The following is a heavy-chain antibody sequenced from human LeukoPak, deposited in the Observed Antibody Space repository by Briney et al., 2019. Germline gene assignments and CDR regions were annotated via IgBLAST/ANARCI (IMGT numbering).Heavy chain of an antibody. CDR3: ARQDTITTPGVDY. CDR1: GGSISSGGYY. CDR2: IYYSGST. Sequence: PSETLSLTCTVSGGSISSGGYYWSWIRQHPGKGLEWIGYIYYSGSTYYNPSLKSRVTISVDTSKNQFSLKLSSVTAADTAVYYCARQDTITTPGVDYWGQGTLVTVSS. D-gene: IGHD3-3*01. J-gene: IGHJ4*02. V-gene: IGHV4-31*03.